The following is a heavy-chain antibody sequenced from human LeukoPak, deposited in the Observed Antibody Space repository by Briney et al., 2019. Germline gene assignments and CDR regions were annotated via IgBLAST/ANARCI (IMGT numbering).Heavy chain of an antibody. Sequence: NPSETLSLTCAVYGGSFSGYYWSWIRQPPGKGLEWIGYIYYSGSTNYNPSLKSRVTISVDTSKNQFSLKLSSVTAADTAVYYCARHWYYDFWSGPTNNWFDPWGQGTLVTASS. CDR2: IYYSGST. J-gene: IGHJ5*02. CDR3: ARHWYYDFWSGPTNNWFDP. CDR1: GGSFSGYY. V-gene: IGHV4-59*08. D-gene: IGHD3-3*01.